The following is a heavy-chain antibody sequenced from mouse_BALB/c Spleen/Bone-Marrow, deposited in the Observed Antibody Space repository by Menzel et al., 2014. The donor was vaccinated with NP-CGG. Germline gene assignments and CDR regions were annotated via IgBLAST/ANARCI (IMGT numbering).Heavy chain of an antibody. J-gene: IGHJ1*01. CDR3: ARDEYVGIYRYLEV. D-gene: IGHD2-10*02. Sequence: EVKLVESGGGSVQPGGYLRLSCATSGFTFSDYYMSWVRQPPGKALEWLGFISNKANGYTTEYRASVMVRFTISRDNSQRILYLQMNTLSADDSASYYCARDEYVGIYRYLEVRGACTPGIGSS. CDR2: ISNKANGYTT. CDR1: GFTFSDYY. V-gene: IGHV7-3*02.